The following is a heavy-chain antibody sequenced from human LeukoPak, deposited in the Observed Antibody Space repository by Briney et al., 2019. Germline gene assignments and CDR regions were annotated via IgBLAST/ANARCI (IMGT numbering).Heavy chain of an antibody. CDR1: GYTFTSYG. D-gene: IGHD6-13*01. CDR3: ARLWPAAGYYYYYGMDV. Sequence: ASVKVSCKASGYTFTSYGISWVRQAPGQGLEWMGWISAYNGNTNYAQKLQGRVTMTTDTSTSTAYMELRSLRSDDTAVYYCARLWPAAGYYYYYGMDVWGQGTTVTVSS. V-gene: IGHV1-18*01. J-gene: IGHJ6*02. CDR2: ISAYNGNT.